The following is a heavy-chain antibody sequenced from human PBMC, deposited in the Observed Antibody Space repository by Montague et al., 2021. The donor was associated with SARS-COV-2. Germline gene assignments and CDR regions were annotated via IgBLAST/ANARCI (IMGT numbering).Heavy chain of an antibody. CDR3: AKMAYSDWVIGSYGMDV. CDR2: ISGSGGST. Sequence: SLRLSCAASGFTFSSYSMSWVRQAPGKGLEWVSVISGSGGSTYYADSVKGRFTISRDNSKNTLYLQMNSLRAEDTAVYYCAKMAYSDWVIGSYGMDVWGQGTTVTASS. D-gene: IGHD3-9*01. V-gene: IGHV3-23*01. CDR1: GFTFSSYS. J-gene: IGHJ6*02.